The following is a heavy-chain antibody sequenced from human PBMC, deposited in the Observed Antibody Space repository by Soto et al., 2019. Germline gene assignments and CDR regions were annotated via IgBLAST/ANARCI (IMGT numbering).Heavy chain of an antibody. D-gene: IGHD2-21*02. Sequence: SETLSLTCTVSGASISSTDYYWSWISQAPGKGLGWIGYVYYTGSTYYNPSLMSRLTISVDTSKNQFSLKLTSVTAAETAVYYRVRTARQGAVAPHWFDRWGQGTQVTVSS. V-gene: IGHV4-30-4*01. J-gene: IGHJ5*02. CDR1: GASISSTDYY. CDR2: VYYTGST. CDR3: VRTARQGAVAPHWFDR.